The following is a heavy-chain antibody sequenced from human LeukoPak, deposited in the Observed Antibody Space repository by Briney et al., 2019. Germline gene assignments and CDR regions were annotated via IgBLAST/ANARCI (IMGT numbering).Heavy chain of an antibody. CDR3: ARTIAAAGTAGY. J-gene: IGHJ4*02. V-gene: IGHV3-21*01. D-gene: IGHD6-13*01. Sequence: GGSLRLSCAASGFTFSSYSMNWVRQAPGKGLEWVSSISSSSSYIYYADSVKGRFTISRDNAKNSLYLQINSLRAEDTAVYYCARTIAAAGTAGYWGQGTLVTVSS. CDR2: ISSSSSYI. CDR1: GFTFSSYS.